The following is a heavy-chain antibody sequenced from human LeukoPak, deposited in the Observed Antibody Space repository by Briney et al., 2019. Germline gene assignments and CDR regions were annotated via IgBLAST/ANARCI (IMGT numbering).Heavy chain of an antibody. V-gene: IGHV3-21*01. CDR2: IISSISYI. D-gene: IGHD2-15*01. CDR3: ARDSVGYCSGGSCQSGYDY. CDR1: GFTFSSYS. J-gene: IGHJ4*02. Sequence: GGSLRLSCAASGFTFSSYSMNWVRQAQGKGLDWSHPIISSISYIYYADSVKGRFTISRDNAKNSLYLQMNSLRAEDTAVYYCARDSVGYCSGGSCQSGYDYWGQGTLVTVSS.